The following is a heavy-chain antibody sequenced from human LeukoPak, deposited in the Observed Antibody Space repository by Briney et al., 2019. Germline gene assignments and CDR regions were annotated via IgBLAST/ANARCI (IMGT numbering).Heavy chain of an antibody. V-gene: IGHV4-59*08. CDR3: ARASYYDPPRAYYYYMDV. CDR2: IYYSGST. Sequence: SETLSLTCTVSGGSFSSYYWSWIRQPPGKGLEWIGYIYYSGSTNYNPSLKSRVTISLDTSKNQFSLKLSSVTAADTAVYYCARASYYDPPRAYYYYMDVWGKGTTVTVSS. D-gene: IGHD3-3*01. CDR1: GGSFSSYY. J-gene: IGHJ6*03.